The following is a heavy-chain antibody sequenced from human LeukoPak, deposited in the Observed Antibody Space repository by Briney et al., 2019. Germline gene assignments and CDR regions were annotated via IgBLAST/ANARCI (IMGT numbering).Heavy chain of an antibody. CDR3: AREDPRLLSSYDSSDSYYYGMDV. D-gene: IGHD3-22*01. CDR2: ISTYNGNT. Sequence: ASVKVSCKASGYTFTNYDITWVRQAPGQGLEWMGWISTYNGNTNYAQKLQGRVTMTTDTSTSTAYMELRSLRSDDTAVYYCAREDPRLLSSYDSSDSYYYGMDVWGQGTTVTVSS. CDR1: GYTFTNYD. J-gene: IGHJ6*02. V-gene: IGHV1-18*01.